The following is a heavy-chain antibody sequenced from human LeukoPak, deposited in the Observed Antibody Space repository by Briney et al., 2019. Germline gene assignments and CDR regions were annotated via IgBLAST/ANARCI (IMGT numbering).Heavy chain of an antibody. V-gene: IGHV1-69*05. CDR1: GGTFSSYA. Sequence: ASVKVSCKASGGTFSSYAISWVRQAPGQGLEWMGRIIPIFGTANYAQKFQGRVTITTDESTSTAYVELSSLRSEQTAVYYCARDGLTGYYIPFDYWGQGTLVTVSS. CDR2: IIPIFGTA. D-gene: IGHD3-9*01. CDR3: ARDGLTGYYIPFDY. J-gene: IGHJ4*02.